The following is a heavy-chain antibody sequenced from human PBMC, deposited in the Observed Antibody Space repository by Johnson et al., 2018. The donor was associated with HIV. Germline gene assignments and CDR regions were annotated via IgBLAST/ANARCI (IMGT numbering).Heavy chain of an antibody. J-gene: IGHJ3*02. Sequence: VQLVESGGGLVQPGGSLRLSCSASGLTFRSYWMNWVRQAPGKGLEWVANIKQDGSQTNYVYSVKGRFTISRDNAKNSLFLQMNSLRAEDTAVYYCARESTNLYYVDIWGQGTMVSVS. CDR2: IKQDGSQT. CDR3: ARESTNLYYVDI. CDR1: GLTFRSYW. V-gene: IGHV3-7*05. D-gene: IGHD3-10*02.